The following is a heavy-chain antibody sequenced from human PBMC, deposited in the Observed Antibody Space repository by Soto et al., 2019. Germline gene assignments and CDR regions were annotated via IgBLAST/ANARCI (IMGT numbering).Heavy chain of an antibody. D-gene: IGHD3-22*01. CDR1: GFTFSSYG. J-gene: IGHJ4*02. Sequence: PWGSLRLSCAASGFTFSSYGMHWVRQAPGKGLEWVAVIWYDGSNKYYADSVKGRFTISRDNSKNTLYLQMNSLRAEDTAVYYCARDLSDYYDSSGYDDYWGQGTLVTVSS. V-gene: IGHV3-33*01. CDR3: ARDLSDYYDSSGYDDY. CDR2: IWYDGSNK.